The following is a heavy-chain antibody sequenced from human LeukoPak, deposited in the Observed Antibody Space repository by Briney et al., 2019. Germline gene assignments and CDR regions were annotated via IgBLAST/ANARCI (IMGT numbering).Heavy chain of an antibody. CDR2: IYHSGST. J-gene: IGHJ4*02. CDR3: AKDTAMVSGYFDY. V-gene: IGHV4-4*02. CDR1: GGSISSSNW. Sequence: SETLSLTCAVSGGSISSSNWWSWVRQPPGKGLEWIGEIYHSGSTNYNPSLKSRVTISVDKSKNQFSLKLSSVTAADTAVYYCAKDTAMVSGYFDYWGQGTLVTVSS. D-gene: IGHD5-18*01.